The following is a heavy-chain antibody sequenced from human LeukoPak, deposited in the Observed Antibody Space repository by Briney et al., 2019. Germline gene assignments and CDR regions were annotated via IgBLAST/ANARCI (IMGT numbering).Heavy chain of an antibody. CDR1: GGSISSYY. Sequence: SETLSLTCTVSGGSISSYYWSWIRQPAGKGLEWIGRIYTSGSTNYNPSLKSRVTMSVDTSKNQFSLKLSSVTAADTAVYYCARAPKGYSSSWIDWYFDLRGRGTLVTVSS. J-gene: IGHJ2*01. V-gene: IGHV4-4*07. CDR3: ARAPKGYSSSWIDWYFDL. D-gene: IGHD6-13*01. CDR2: IYTSGST.